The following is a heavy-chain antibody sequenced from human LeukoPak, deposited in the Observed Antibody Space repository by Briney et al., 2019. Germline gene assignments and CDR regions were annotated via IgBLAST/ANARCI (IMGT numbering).Heavy chain of an antibody. CDR2: IIGGGGAT. J-gene: IGHJ6*03. D-gene: IGHD2-15*01. CDR3: AKGGGTGSSYYMDV. Sequence: QPGGSLRLSCAASGFTFSNYAMSWVRQAPGKGPEWVSFIIGGGGATYYADSVRGRFTISRDNSKNTLYLQMDTLRAEDTALYYCAKGGGTGSSYYMDVWGKGTPVTVSS. CDR1: GFTFSNYA. V-gene: IGHV3-23*01.